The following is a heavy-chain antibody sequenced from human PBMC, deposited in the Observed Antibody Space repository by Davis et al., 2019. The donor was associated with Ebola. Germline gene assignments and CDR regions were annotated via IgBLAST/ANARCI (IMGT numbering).Heavy chain of an antibody. V-gene: IGHV5-51*01. D-gene: IGHD3-3*02. CDR2: IYPGDSDT. J-gene: IGHJ4*02. CDR1: GYRFTTYW. CDR3: ARGTSLARNFDY. Sequence: GESLKISCKGSGYRFTTYWIGWLRQMPGKGLEWMGIIYPGDSDTRYSPSFQGQVTISADESFSTAYLQWSSLKASDTAMYYCARGTSLARNFDYWGQGTLVTVSS.